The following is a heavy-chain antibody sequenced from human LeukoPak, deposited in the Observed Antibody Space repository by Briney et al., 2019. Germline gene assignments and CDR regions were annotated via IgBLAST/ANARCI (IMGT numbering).Heavy chain of an antibody. CDR1: GFTFSSYG. CDR2: IWYDGSNK. Sequence: PGGSLRLSCAASGFTFSSYGMHWVRQAPGKGLEWVAVIWYDGSNKYYADSVKGRFTISRDNSKNTLYLQMNSLRAEDTAVYYCARVSRGSTWYYFDYWGQGTLVTVSS. V-gene: IGHV3-33*01. D-gene: IGHD5/OR15-5a*01. CDR3: ARVSRGSTWYYFDY. J-gene: IGHJ4*02.